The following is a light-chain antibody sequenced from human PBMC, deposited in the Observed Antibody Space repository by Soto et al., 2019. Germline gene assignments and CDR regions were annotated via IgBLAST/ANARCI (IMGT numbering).Light chain of an antibody. Sequence: QSALTQPRSVSGSPGQSVTISCTGTNSDVGGYNYVSWYQQHPDKAPKLMIYDVNKRPSGVPDRFSGSKSGNTASLTISGLQAEDEADYYCCSYAGSYTLVFGGGTKLTV. CDR2: DVN. V-gene: IGLV2-11*01. CDR3: CSYAGSYTLV. J-gene: IGLJ2*01. CDR1: NSDVGGYNY.